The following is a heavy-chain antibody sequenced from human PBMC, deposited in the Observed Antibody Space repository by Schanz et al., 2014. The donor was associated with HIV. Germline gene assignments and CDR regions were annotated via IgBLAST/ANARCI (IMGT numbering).Heavy chain of an antibody. CDR1: GITFSTSG. V-gene: IGHV3-33*01. CDR3: ARGGIWEWDQPDFDY. D-gene: IGHD2-15*01. J-gene: IGHJ4*02. CDR2: IWYDGSQK. Sequence: QVQLVASGGGVVQPGRSLRLSCAASGITFSTSGMHWVRQAPGKGLEWVALIWYDGSQKYYADSVKGRFTISRDNSKNTLYLQMNSLRAEDTAVYYCARGGIWEWDQPDFDYWGQGTLVTVSS.